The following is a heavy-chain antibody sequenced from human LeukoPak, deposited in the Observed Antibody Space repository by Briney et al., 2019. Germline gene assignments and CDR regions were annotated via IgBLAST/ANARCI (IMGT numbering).Heavy chain of an antibody. Sequence: TFYADFAKGRFTISRDNSKNTLYLQMNSLRAEDTAVYYCAKDRGSSSWYHFDYWGQGTLVTVSS. D-gene: IGHD6-13*01. V-gene: IGHV3-23*01. CDR2: T. J-gene: IGHJ4*02. CDR3: AKDRGSSSWYHFDY.